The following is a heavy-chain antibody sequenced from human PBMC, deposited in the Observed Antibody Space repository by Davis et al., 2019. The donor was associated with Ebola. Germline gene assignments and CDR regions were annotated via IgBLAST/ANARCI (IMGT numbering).Heavy chain of an antibody. CDR3: AREAGATTRVYDS. J-gene: IGHJ5*01. CDR1: GGTFSSYA. Sequence: SVKVSCKASGGTFSSYAISWVRQAPGQGLEWMGGIIPILGIANYAQKLQGRVTMTTDTSRSTAYMELRILRSDDTAVYYCAREAGATTRVYDSWGQGTLVTVSS. CDR2: IIPILGIA. D-gene: IGHD1-26*01. V-gene: IGHV1-69*10.